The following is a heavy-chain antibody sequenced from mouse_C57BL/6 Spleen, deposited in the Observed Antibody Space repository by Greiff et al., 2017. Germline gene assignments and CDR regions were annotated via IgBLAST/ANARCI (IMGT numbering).Heavy chain of an antibody. CDR1: GYTFTSYD. V-gene: IGHV1-85*01. Sequence: VQLQQSGPELVKPGASVKLSCKASGYTFTSYDINWVKQRPGQGLEWIGWIYPRDGSTKYNEKFKGKATLTVDTSSSTAYMELHSLTSEDSAVYFCARWEYYGSSYFDYWGQGTTLTVSS. J-gene: IGHJ2*01. CDR3: ARWEYYGSSYFDY. D-gene: IGHD1-1*01. CDR2: IYPRDGST.